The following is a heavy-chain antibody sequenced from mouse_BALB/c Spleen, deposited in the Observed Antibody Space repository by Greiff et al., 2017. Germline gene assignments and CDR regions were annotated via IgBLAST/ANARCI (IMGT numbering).Heavy chain of an antibody. CDR2: INPNNGGT. CDR1: GYTFTDYN. CDR3: AREGTMSIYAMDY. Sequence: VQLKQSGPELVKPGASVKIPCKASGYTFTDYNMDWVKQSHGKSLEWIGDINPNNGGTIYNQKFKGKATLTVDKSSSTAYMELRSLTSEDTAVYYCAREGTMSIYAMDYWGQGTSVTVSS. D-gene: IGHD2-4*01. J-gene: IGHJ4*01. V-gene: IGHV1-18*01.